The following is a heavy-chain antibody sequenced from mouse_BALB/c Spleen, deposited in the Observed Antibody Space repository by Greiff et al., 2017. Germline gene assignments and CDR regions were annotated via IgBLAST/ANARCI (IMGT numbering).Heavy chain of an antibody. CDR1: GYAFTNYL. D-gene: IGHD1-1*01. CDR3: ARSFTTDWYFDV. J-gene: IGHJ1*01. V-gene: IGHV1-54*01. CDR2: INPGSGGT. Sequence: QVQLQQSGAELVRPGTSVKVSCKASGYAFTNYLIEWVKQRPGQGLEWIGVINPGSGGTNYNEKFKGKATLTADKSSSTAYMQLSSLTSDDSAVYFCARSFTTDWYFDVWGAGTTVTVSS.